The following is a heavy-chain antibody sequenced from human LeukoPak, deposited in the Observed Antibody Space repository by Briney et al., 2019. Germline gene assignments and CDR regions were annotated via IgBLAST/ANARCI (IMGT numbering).Heavy chain of an antibody. Sequence: GASVKVSCKASGYTFTSYGISWVRQAPGQGLEWMGWISAYNGNTNYAQKLQGRVTMTTDTSTSTAYMELRSLRSDDTAVYYYARVVVVVAASGNWFDPWGQGTLVTVSS. CDR2: ISAYNGNT. D-gene: IGHD2-15*01. V-gene: IGHV1-18*01. J-gene: IGHJ5*02. CDR3: ARVVVVVAASGNWFDP. CDR1: GYTFTSYG.